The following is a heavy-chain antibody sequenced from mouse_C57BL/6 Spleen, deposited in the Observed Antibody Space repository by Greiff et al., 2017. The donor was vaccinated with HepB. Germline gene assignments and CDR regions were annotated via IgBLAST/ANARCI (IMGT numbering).Heavy chain of an antibody. D-gene: IGHD2-2*01. Sequence: VQLQQSRAELARPGASVKLSCKASGYTFTSYGISWVKQRTGQGLEWIGEIYPRSGNTYYNEKFKGKATLTADKSSSTAYMELRSLTSEDSAVYFCARSSMVTTGNYAMDYWGQGTSVTVSS. J-gene: IGHJ4*01. CDR2: IYPRSGNT. V-gene: IGHV1-81*01. CDR3: ARSSMVTTGNYAMDY. CDR1: GYTFTSYG.